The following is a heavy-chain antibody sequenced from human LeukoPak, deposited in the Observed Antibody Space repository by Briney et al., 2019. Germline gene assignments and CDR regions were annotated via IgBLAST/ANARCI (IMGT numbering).Heavy chain of an antibody. CDR2: ISGSGGST. V-gene: IGHV3-23*01. CDR1: GFTFSSYA. J-gene: IGHJ4*02. CDR3: AKATPDYYGSGSYYLYYFDY. Sequence: PGGSLRLSCAASGFTFSSYAMSWVRQAPGKGLEWVSAISGSGGSTYYADSVKGRFTISRDNSKNTLYLQMNSLRAEDTAVYYCAKATPDYYGSGSYYLYYFDYWGQGTLVTVSS. D-gene: IGHD3-10*01.